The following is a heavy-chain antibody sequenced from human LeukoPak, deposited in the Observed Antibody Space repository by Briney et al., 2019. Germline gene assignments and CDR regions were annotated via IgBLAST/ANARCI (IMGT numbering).Heavy chain of an antibody. CDR3: AKAPIQLWSIDY. CDR1: GFTFSSYG. J-gene: IGHJ4*02. D-gene: IGHD5-18*01. V-gene: IGHV3-30*02. CDR2: IRYDGSNK. Sequence: PGGSLRLSCAASGFTFSSYGMHWARRAPGKGLEWVAFIRYDGSNKYYADSVKGRFTISRDNSKNTLYLQMNSLRAEDTAVYYCAKAPIQLWSIDYWGQGTLVTVSS.